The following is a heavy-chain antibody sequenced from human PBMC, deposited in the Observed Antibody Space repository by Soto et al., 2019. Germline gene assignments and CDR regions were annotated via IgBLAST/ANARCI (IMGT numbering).Heavy chain of an antibody. CDR1: GYTFTSYG. D-gene: IGHD6-13*01. Sequence: ASVKVSCKASGYTFTSYGISWVRQAPGQGLEWMAWINPYNGNTKYAEKFLGRVTVTTDTSTATAYMEVRSLTSDDTAVCYCARVGVGLAAPRVWPYWGQGTPVTVSS. CDR2: INPYNGNT. CDR3: ARVGVGLAAPRVWPY. V-gene: IGHV1-18*01. J-gene: IGHJ4*02.